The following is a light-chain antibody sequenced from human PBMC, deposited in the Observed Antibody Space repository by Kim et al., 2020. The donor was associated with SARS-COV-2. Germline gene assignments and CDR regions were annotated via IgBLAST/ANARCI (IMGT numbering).Light chain of an antibody. CDR3: MQGTHWPWT. CDR2: KIS. V-gene: IGKV2-30*02. Sequence: DVVMTQSPHSLPVTLGQPASISCRSSQSLVHSDGNTYLSWFQQRPGQSPRRLIYKISNRDSGVPDRFSGSGAGTDFTLKISRVEAEDVGVYYCMQGTHWPWTFGQGTKVDIK. J-gene: IGKJ1*01. CDR1: QSLVHSDGNTY.